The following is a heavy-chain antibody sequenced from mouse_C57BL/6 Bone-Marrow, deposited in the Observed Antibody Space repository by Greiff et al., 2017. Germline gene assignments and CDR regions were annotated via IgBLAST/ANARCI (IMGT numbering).Heavy chain of an antibody. Sequence: VKLVESGPGLVAPSQSLSITCTVSGFSLTSYGVDWVRQSPGKGLEWLGIIWGVGSTNYNSALKSRLSISKDNSKSQVFLKMNSLQTDDTAMYYCARSLYYRAMDYWCQGTSVTVSS. V-gene: IGHV2-6*01. D-gene: IGHD2-14*01. J-gene: IGHJ4*01. CDR3: ARSLYYRAMDY. CDR2: IWGVGST. CDR1: GFSLTSYG.